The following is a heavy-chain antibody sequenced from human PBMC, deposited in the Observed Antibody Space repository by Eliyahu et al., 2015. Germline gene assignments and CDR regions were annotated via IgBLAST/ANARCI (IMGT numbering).Heavy chain of an antibody. CDR2: IYHSGGA. CDR1: GGSISXSNW. Sequence: QVQLQESGPGLVKPSGTLSLTCAVSGGSISXSNWWSWVRQPPGKGLEWVGGIYHSGGAHYNPSLKSRVTISVDKSKNQFSLKLSSVTAADTAVYYCARAALRFLEWSRDAFDIWGQGTMVTVSS. CDR3: ARAALRFLEWSRDAFDI. D-gene: IGHD3-3*01. V-gene: IGHV4-4*02. J-gene: IGHJ3*02.